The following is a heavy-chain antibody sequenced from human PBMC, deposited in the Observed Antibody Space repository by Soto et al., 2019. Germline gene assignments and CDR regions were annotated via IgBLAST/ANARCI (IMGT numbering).Heavy chain of an antibody. CDR2: INAVNGNT. CDR1: GYTFATYA. V-gene: IGHV1-3*01. J-gene: IGHJ6*02. Sequence: GASVKVSCKASGYTFATYAVHWVRQAPGQRLEWMGWINAVNGNTKYSQKFHGRVTITRDTSASTAYMELSSLTSEDTAVYYCARDFPWSRGYYYYYGMDVWGQGTTVTVSS. CDR3: ARDFPWSRGYYYYYGMDV. D-gene: IGHD2-8*01.